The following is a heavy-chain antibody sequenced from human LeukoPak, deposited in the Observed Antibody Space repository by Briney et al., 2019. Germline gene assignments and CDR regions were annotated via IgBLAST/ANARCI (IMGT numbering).Heavy chain of an antibody. CDR3: ARARIDY. J-gene: IGHJ4*02. CDR1: GFTFSSYW. CDR2: IKDDGSEI. Sequence: GGSLRLSCVGSGFTFSSYWMSWVRQAPGKGLEWVANIKDDGSEIYSVASVKGRFTISRGNAKNSLYLQMSSLRAEDTAVYYCARARIDYWGQGTLVTVSS. V-gene: IGHV3-7*04. D-gene: IGHD1-14*01.